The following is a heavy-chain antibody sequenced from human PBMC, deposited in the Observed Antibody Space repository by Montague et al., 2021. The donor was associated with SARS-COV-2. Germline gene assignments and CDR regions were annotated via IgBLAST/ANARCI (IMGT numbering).Heavy chain of an antibody. V-gene: IGHV3-33*01. Sequence: SLRLSCAASGFTFSSYGMHRVRQAPGKGLEWVAVIWYDGSNKYYADSVKGRFTISRDNSKNTLYLQMNSLRAEDTAVYYCAREGVVGVATGIDYWGQGTLVTVSS. J-gene: IGHJ4*02. D-gene: IGHD5-12*01. CDR1: GFTFSSYG. CDR3: AREGVVGVATGIDY. CDR2: IWYDGSNK.